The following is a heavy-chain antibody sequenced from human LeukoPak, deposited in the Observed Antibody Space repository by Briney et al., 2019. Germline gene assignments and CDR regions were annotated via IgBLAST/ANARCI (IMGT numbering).Heavy chain of an antibody. CDR1: GYTFTSYG. J-gene: IGHJ3*02. CDR3: ARGYDILTGYYSGAFDI. Sequence: ASVKVSCKASGYTFTSYGISWVRQAPGQGLEWMGWISAYNGNTNYAQKLQGRVTMTTDTSTSTAYMELRSLRSDDTAVYYCARGYDILTGYYSGAFDIWGQGKMVTVSS. D-gene: IGHD3-9*01. CDR2: ISAYNGNT. V-gene: IGHV1-18*01.